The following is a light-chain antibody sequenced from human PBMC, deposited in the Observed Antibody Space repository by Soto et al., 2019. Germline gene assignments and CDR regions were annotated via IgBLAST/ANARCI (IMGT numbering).Light chain of an antibody. CDR2: DVS. V-gene: IGLV2-14*01. CDR1: SSDVGGYNY. Sequence: QSALTQPASVSGSPGQSITISCTGTSSDVGGYNYVFWYQQHPGKAPKLMLYDVSNRPSGVSNRFSGSKSGDTASLTISGLQADDESGYFCSSFTSSSTKVFGTGTKVTVL. J-gene: IGLJ1*01. CDR3: SSFTSSSTKV.